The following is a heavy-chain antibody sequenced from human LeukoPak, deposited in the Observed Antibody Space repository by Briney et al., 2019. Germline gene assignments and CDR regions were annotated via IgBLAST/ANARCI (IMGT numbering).Heavy chain of an antibody. J-gene: IGHJ4*02. V-gene: IGHV3-33*01. CDR3: ARDQYSSGWSHPGDY. D-gene: IGHD6-19*01. Sequence: GGSLRLSCVASGFTFRSYAMHWVRQAPGEGLEWVAVIWFDGSNEHYADSMKGRVTISRDNSKNTLYLQMYTLRAEDTAVYYCARDQYSSGWSHPGDYWGQGTLVTVSS. CDR1: GFTFRSYA. CDR2: IWFDGSNE.